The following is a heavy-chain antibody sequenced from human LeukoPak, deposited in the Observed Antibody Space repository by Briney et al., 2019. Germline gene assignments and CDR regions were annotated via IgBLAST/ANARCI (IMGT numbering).Heavy chain of an antibody. V-gene: IGHV1-46*03. D-gene: IGHD4-11*01. CDR3: ARDATVTADGGAFDI. J-gene: IGHJ3*02. CDR1: GYTFTSYY. Sequence: ASVKVSCKASGYTFTSYYMHWVRQAPGQGLEWMGIINPSGGSTSYAQKFQGRVTMTRDTSTSTVYMELSGLRSEDTAVYYCARDATVTADGGAFDIWGQGTMVTVSS. CDR2: INPSGGST.